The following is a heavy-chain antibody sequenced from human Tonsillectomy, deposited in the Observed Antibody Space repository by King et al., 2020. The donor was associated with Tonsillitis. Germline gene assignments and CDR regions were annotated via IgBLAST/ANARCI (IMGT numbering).Heavy chain of an antibody. J-gene: IGHJ4*02. CDR3: ARGSLTIFGVAPHY. CDR2: INHSGST. V-gene: IGHV4-34*01. Sequence: VQLQQWGAGLLKPSETLSLTCAVYGGSFSTYYWSWIRQPPGKGLEWIGEINHSGSTNYNPSLTSRVTISVDTSKNQFSLKVSSVTAADTALYYCARGSLTIFGVAPHYWGQGTLVTVSS. CDR1: GGSFSTYY. D-gene: IGHD3-3*01.